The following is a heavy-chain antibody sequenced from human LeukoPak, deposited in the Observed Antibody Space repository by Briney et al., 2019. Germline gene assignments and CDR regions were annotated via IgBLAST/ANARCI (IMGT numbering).Heavy chain of an antibody. Sequence: PGGSLRLSCAASGFTVSSNYMTWIRQAPGKGLECVSYISNTGGTTHYADSVRGRFTIFRDNTKNLLYLQMNSLRAEDTAVYYCARGTFGGVTFDYWGQGTLVAVSS. CDR1: GFTVSSNY. V-gene: IGHV3-11*01. D-gene: IGHD3-16*01. CDR2: ISNTGGTT. J-gene: IGHJ4*02. CDR3: ARGTFGGVTFDY.